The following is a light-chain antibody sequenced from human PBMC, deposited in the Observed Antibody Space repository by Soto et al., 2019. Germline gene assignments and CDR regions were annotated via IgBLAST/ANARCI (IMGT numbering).Light chain of an antibody. CDR1: QSISTN. CDR2: HAS. J-gene: IGKJ1*01. CDR3: QQRSTWWT. Sequence: EVMLNLSPATLSLSPGQRATLSCRTSQSISTNLTWFQKRPGQAPRLLIYHASNRAAGIPARFIGRGSGTDFTLTISSLEPEDSAVYFCQQRSTWWTFGQGT. V-gene: IGKV3-11*01.